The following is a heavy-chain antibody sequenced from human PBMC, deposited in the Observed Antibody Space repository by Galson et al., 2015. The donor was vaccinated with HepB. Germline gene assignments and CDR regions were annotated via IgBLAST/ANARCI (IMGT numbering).Heavy chain of an antibody. CDR1: GGSITSSQYY. Sequence: ETLSLTCPFSGGSITSSQYYWGWIRQPPGKGLEWIGSIHYSGSTYYNPSLKSRVTISADTSNNQVSLKLDSVTAADTAVYYCARRSGGTGWAYDYWGQGTLVTVSS. D-gene: IGHD6-19*01. V-gene: IGHV4-39*01. CDR3: ARRSGGTGWAYDY. CDR2: IHYSGST. J-gene: IGHJ4*02.